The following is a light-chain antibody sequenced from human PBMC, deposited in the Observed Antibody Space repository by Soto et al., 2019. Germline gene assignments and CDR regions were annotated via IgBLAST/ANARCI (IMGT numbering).Light chain of an antibody. CDR1: SGHSSYI. J-gene: IGLJ3*02. CDR2: LEGSGSY. V-gene: IGLV4-60*02. Sequence: QAVVTQSSSASASLGSSVKLTCTLSSGHSSYIIAWHQQQPGKAPRYLMKLEGSGSYNKGSGVPDRFSGSSSGADRYLTISNLQFEDEADYYCETWDSNINLVFGGGTKLTVL. CDR3: ETWDSNINLV.